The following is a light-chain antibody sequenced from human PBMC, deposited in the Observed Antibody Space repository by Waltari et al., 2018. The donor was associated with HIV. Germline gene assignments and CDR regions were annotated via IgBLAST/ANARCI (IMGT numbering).Light chain of an antibody. CDR2: EGT. V-gene: IGLV2-23*01. CDR1: SRDVVSCNF. Sequence: QSSLTQPAPVSGSPGPSISISCTGTSRDVVSCNFVSWYQQHPGKAPKLLIYEGTKRPSGVSNRFSASKSGNTASLTISGIQAEDEADYYCCSCATPNTRVFGGGTKLTVL. J-gene: IGLJ3*02. CDR3: CSCATPNTRV.